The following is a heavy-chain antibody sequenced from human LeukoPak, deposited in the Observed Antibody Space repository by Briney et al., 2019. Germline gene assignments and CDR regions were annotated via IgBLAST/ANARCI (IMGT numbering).Heavy chain of an antibody. J-gene: IGHJ4*02. V-gene: IGHV4-59*01. Sequence: VKPSETLSLTCTVSGDSISSNYWRWLRQPPGKGLEWIGYIYYSGSTNYNPSLKSRVTISVDTSKNQFSLKLSSVTAADTAVYYCARSLTLDYWGQGTLVTVSS. CDR3: ARSLTLDY. D-gene: IGHD3-16*02. CDR1: GDSISSNY. CDR2: IYYSGST.